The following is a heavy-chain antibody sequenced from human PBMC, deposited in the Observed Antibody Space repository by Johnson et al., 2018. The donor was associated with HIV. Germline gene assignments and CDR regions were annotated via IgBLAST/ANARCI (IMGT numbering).Heavy chain of an antibody. V-gene: IGHV3-30*14. CDR1: GFTFSSYA. CDR2: MGTAGDR. Sequence: QVQLVESGGGVVQPGRSLRLSCAASGFTFSSYAMHWVRQAPGKGLEWVSGMGTAGDRHYADSVKGRFTISRDNSKNTLYLQMNSLRVEDTAVYYCARLGANSLGGAFDIWGQGTMVTVSS. CDR3: ARLGANSLGGAFDI. D-gene: IGHD4-23*01. J-gene: IGHJ3*02.